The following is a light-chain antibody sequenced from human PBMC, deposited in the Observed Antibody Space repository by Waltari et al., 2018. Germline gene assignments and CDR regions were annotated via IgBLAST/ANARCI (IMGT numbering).Light chain of an antibody. V-gene: IGKV2-30*02. CDR1: QSLVHSDGNTY. CDR3: MQGTHWPRT. CDR2: KVS. Sequence: DVVMTQSPLSLPVTLGQPASISCRSSQSLVHSDGNTYLNWFQPRPGQSPRRFIYKVSKRDSVVPDRFSGSGSGTDFTLKISRVEAEDVGVYYCMQGTHWPRTFGQGTKVQIK. J-gene: IGKJ1*01.